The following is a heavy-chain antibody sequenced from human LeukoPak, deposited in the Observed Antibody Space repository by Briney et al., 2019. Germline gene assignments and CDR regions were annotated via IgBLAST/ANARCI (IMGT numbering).Heavy chain of an antibody. CDR3: ARDGQQWLDHDAFDI. Sequence: GGSLRLSCAASGFTVSSNYMSWVRQAPGKGLEWVSVIYSGGSTYYADSVKGRFTTSRDNSKNTLYLQMNSLRAEDAAVYYCARDGQQWLDHDAFDIWGQGTMVTVSS. J-gene: IGHJ3*02. V-gene: IGHV3-66*01. CDR2: IYSGGST. CDR1: GFTVSSNY. D-gene: IGHD6-19*01.